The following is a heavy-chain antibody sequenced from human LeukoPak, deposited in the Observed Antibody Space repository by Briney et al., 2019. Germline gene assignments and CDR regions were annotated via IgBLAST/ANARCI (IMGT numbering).Heavy chain of an antibody. J-gene: IGHJ5*01. V-gene: IGHV3-23*01. CDR3: ARGQLWFDY. D-gene: IGHD5-18*01. CDR2: ISGSGGNT. CDR1: GFTFSSYA. Sequence: RGSLRLSCAASGFTFSSYAMSWVRQAPGQGLERVSPISGSGGNTYYADSVKGRFTISRDNSKNTLYLQMNSLRAEDTAVYYCARGQLWFDYWGQGTLVTVSS.